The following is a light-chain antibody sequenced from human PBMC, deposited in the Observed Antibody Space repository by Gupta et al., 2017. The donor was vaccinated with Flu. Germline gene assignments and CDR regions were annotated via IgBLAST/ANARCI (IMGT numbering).Light chain of an antibody. CDR3: AAWDDSLNGSVV. CDR1: SSNIVRNT. CDR2: RNN. Sequence: GTISSSGSSSNIVRNTVIWYQQLPGTAPTLRIVRNNQRPSGVPDRFSGAKSCTSASLVTSGRQSEDEADEYCAAWDDSLNGSVVFGGGTKLTVL. J-gene: IGLJ2*01. V-gene: IGLV1-44*01.